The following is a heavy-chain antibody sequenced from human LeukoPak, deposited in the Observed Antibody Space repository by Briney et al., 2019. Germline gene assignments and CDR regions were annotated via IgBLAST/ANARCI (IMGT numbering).Heavy chain of an antibody. Sequence: PGGSLRLSCAASGFTFSSYWMHWVRQAPGKGLLWVSRINSDGSSTSYADSVKGRFTISRDNAKNTLYLQMTSLRAEDTAVYYCAGSEQWLLQGWGQGTLVSVSS. V-gene: IGHV3-74*01. D-gene: IGHD6-19*01. CDR1: GFTFSSYW. CDR2: INSDGSST. CDR3: AGSEQWLLQG. J-gene: IGHJ4*02.